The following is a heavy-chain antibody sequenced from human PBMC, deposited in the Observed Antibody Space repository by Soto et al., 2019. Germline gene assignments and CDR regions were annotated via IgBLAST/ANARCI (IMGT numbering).Heavy chain of an antibody. CDR3: AKAGSSWYWVDS. CDR2: IYHSGRT. J-gene: IGHJ5*01. V-gene: IGHV4-4*02. D-gene: IGHD6-13*01. Sequence: QVQLQESGPGVVKPSGTLSLTCDVSSGSISSTNWWNWVRQAPGMGLEWIGEIYHSGRTNYNPSLKSRVTISVDKSKNQFSLNLTSVTAADTGVYFCAKAGSSWYWVDSWGQGTLVTVSS. CDR1: SGSISSTNW.